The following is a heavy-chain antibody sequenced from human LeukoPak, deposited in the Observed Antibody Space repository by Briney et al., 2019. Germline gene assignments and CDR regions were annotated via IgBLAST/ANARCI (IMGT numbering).Heavy chain of an antibody. CDR1: GFTFSSYS. Sequence: GGSLRLSCAASGFTFSSYSMNWVRQAPGKGLEWVSSISSSSSYIYYADSVKGRFTISRDNAKNSLYLQMNSLRAEDTAVYYCARAITMVRGVPFDYRGQGTLVTVSS. CDR2: ISSSSSYI. J-gene: IGHJ4*02. CDR3: ARAITMVRGVPFDY. V-gene: IGHV3-21*01. D-gene: IGHD3-10*01.